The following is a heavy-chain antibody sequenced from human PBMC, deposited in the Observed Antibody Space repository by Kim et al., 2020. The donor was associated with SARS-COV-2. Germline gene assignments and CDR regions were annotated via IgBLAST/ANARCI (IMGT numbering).Heavy chain of an antibody. CDR3: ARGPKNFYSSSWYLVYYGIDV. V-gene: IGHV4-34*01. D-gene: IGHD6-13*01. J-gene: IGHJ6*02. CDR1: GGSFSGYY. CDR2: INHSGST. Sequence: SETLSLTCAVYGGSFSGYYWSWIRQPPGKGLEWIGEINHSGSTNYNPSLKSRVTISVDTSKNQFSLKLSSVTAADTAVYYCARGPKNFYSSSWYLVYYGIDVWGQGTTVTVSS.